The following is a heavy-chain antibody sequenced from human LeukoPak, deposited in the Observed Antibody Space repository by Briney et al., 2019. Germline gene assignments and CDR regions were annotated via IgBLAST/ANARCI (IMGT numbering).Heavy chain of an antibody. CDR1: GGTFSSYA. CDR3: ARDAEYYDSSGYYRVDFDY. CDR2: IIPIFGTA. D-gene: IGHD3-22*01. V-gene: IGHV1-69*13. J-gene: IGHJ4*02. Sequence: ASVKVSCKASGGTFSSYAISWVRQAPGQGLEWMGGIIPIFGTANYAQKFQGRVTITADESTGTAYMELSSLRSEDTAVYYCARDAEYYDSSGYYRVDFDYWGQGTLVTVSS.